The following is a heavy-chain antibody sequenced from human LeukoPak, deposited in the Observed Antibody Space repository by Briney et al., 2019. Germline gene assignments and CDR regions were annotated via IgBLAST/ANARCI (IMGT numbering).Heavy chain of an antibody. D-gene: IGHD2-2*02. CDR2: NSGSSSHT. Sequence: GGSLRLSCAASGFTFSVYAMSWVRQAPGKGLEWVSGNSGSSSHTKDADFVRGRFTIYRDNSRNTLFLQLNSLTAEDTAVYYCAKEHDYTNAAPEWGFDSWGQGSLVIVSS. CDR1: GFTFSVYA. J-gene: IGHJ4*02. V-gene: IGHV3-23*01. CDR3: AKEHDYTNAAPEWGFDS.